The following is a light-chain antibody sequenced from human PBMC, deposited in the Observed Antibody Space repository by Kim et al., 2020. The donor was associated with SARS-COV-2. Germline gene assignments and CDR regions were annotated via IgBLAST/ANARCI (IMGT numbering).Light chain of an antibody. CDR2: DAT. CDR3: QQYDTLWT. V-gene: IGKV1-33*01. Sequence: DIQLTQSPSSLSASIGDRVTITCQASHDINTYLNWHQQKPGQAPKLLIYDATNLERGVPSRFSGSGSGTDFTLTISSLQPEDYGTYYYQQYDTLWTFCQGTKGESK. CDR1: HDINTY. J-gene: IGKJ1*01.